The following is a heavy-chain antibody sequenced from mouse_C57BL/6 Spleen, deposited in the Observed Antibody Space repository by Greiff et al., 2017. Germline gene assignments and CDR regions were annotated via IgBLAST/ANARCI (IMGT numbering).Heavy chain of an antibody. CDR2: IDPEDGET. Sequence: VQLQQSGAELVKPGASVKLSCTASGFNIKDYYMPWVKQRTEQGLEWIGRIDPEDGETKYAPKFQGKATRTADTSSNTAYLQLSSLTSEDTAVYYEAGGGPYRNYRFAYWGQGTLVTVSA. V-gene: IGHV14-2*01. CDR1: GFNIKDYY. CDR3: AGGGPYRNYRFAY. D-gene: IGHD2-5*01. J-gene: IGHJ3*01.